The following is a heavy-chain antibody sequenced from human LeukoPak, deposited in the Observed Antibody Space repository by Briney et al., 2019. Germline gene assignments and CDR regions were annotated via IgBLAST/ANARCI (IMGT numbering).Heavy chain of an antibody. Sequence: SETLSLTCTVSGGSISSYYCSWIRQPAGKGLEWIGRIYTSGSTNYNPSLKSRVTMSVDTSKNQFSLKLSSVTAADTAVYYCARDTYYYDSSGYWADYWGQGTLVTVSS. CDR1: GGSISSYY. CDR2: IYTSGST. V-gene: IGHV4-4*07. J-gene: IGHJ4*02. D-gene: IGHD3-22*01. CDR3: ARDTYYYDSSGYWADY.